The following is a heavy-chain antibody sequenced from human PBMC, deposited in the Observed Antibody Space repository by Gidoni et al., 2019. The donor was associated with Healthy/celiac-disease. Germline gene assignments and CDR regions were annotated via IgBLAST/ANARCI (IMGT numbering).Heavy chain of an antibody. Sequence: EVQLVESGGGLVKPGGSLRLSCAASGFTFSSYSMNWVRQAPGKGLEWVSSISSSSSYIYYADSVKGRFTISRDNAKNSLYLQMNSLRAEDTAVYYCARELSGYDYFDYWGQGTLVTVSS. CDR1: GFTFSSYS. CDR2: ISSSSSYI. CDR3: ARELSGYDYFDY. J-gene: IGHJ4*02. V-gene: IGHV3-21*01. D-gene: IGHD5-12*01.